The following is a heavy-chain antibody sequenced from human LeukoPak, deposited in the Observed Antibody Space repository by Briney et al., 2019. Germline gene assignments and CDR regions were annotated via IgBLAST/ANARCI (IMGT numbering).Heavy chain of an antibody. CDR2: IKQDGSTK. V-gene: IGHV3-7*01. J-gene: IGHJ4*02. CDR1: GFTFTNSW. Sequence: GGSRRLSCAASGFTFTNSWMAWVRQAPGKGLEWVANIKQDGSTKHYADSLKGRFTISRDNPKNSLYLQMNSLRADDTAVYYCARDTDGSLDYWGQVAQFTVAS. D-gene: IGHD1-26*01. CDR3: ARDTDGSLDY.